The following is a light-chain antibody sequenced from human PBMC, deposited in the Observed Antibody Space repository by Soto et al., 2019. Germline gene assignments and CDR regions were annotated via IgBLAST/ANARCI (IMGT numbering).Light chain of an antibody. CDR3: QQSYNPPLT. CDR2: DAS. CDR1: QTIGTY. Sequence: IEVTQSPSSLAASLGDRVTITCRASQTIGTYVNWYRQKSGAAPELLIYDASTLQSGVPSRFRGGASGTDFTLTISSLQLDDFATYYCQQSYNPPLTFGQGTKVDIK. J-gene: IGKJ1*01. V-gene: IGKV1-39*01.